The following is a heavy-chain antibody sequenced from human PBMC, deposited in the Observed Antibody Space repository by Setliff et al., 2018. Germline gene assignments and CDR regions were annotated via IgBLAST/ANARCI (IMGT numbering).Heavy chain of an antibody. CDR3: ARWGENSGRPDWRAFDI. CDR1: GGSFSGYY. V-gene: IGHV4-34*01. D-gene: IGHD1-26*01. Sequence: PSETLSLTCAVYGGSFSGYYWSWIRQPPGKGLEWIGEINHSGSTNDNPSLKSRVTMSVDTSKNQFSLKLTSVSAADTAVYYCARWGENSGRPDWRAFDIWGQGTMVTVSS. J-gene: IGHJ3*02. CDR2: INHSGST.